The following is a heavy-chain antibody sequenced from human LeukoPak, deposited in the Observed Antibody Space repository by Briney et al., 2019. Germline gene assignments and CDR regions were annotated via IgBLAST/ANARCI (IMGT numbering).Heavy chain of an antibody. CDR3: TRDRSRAEDD. J-gene: IGHJ4*02. CDR2: RNQGGSDK. Sequence: GSLRLSCAASGFTFSGHWMSWVRQAPGKGLEWVANRNQGGSDKYYVDSVKGRFTISRDNANNLLYLQMNSLRGEDTAVYYCTRDRSRAEDDWGQGTLVTVSS. D-gene: IGHD1-14*01. CDR1: GFTFSGHW. V-gene: IGHV3-7*01.